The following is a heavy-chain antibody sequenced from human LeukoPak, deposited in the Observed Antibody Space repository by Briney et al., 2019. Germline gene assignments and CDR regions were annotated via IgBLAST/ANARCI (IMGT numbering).Heavy chain of an antibody. CDR1: GGSISSYY. Sequence: SETLSLTCTVSGGSISSYYWSWIRQPPGKGLEWIGYIYYSGSTNYNPSLKSRVTISVDTSKNQFSLKLSSVTAADTAVYHCARAAINNWFDPWGQGTLVTVSS. CDR3: ARAAINNWFDP. V-gene: IGHV4-59*01. J-gene: IGHJ5*02. CDR2: IYYSGST. D-gene: IGHD2-2*01.